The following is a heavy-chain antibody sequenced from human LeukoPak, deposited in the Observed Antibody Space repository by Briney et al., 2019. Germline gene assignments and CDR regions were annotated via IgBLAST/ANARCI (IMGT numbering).Heavy chain of an antibody. J-gene: IGHJ4*02. CDR2: FYHSGIT. D-gene: IGHD5-18*01. CDR1: GYSISSGYF. V-gene: IGHV4-38-2*02. Sequence: SETLSLTCTVSGYSISSGYFWGWIRQPPGKGLEWIGSFYHSGITYYNPSLKSRVTISVEMSKNQFSLKLSSVTAADTAVYYCARGFGYRDYYFDYWGQGTLVTVSS. CDR3: ARGFGYRDYYFDY.